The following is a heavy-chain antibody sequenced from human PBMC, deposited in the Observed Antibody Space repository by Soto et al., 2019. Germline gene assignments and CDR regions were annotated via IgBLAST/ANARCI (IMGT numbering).Heavy chain of an antibody. CDR2: IYSGGST. V-gene: IGHV3-53*04. Sequence: GGSLRLSCAASGFTVSSNYMSWVRQAPGKGLEWVSVIYSGGSTYYADSVKGQFTISRHNSKNTLYLQMNSLRAEDTAVYYCARVAAADAFDIWGQGTMVTVSS. CDR3: ARVAAADAFDI. D-gene: IGHD6-13*01. CDR1: GFTVSSNY. J-gene: IGHJ3*02.